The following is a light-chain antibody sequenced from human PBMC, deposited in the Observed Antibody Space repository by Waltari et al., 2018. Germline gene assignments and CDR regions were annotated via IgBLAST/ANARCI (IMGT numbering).Light chain of an antibody. CDR3: QHVYSYPVT. V-gene: IGKV1-5*03. CDR2: KAS. CDR1: QSISSW. J-gene: IGKJ4*01. Sequence: DIQMTQYPSTLSASVGDRVTITCRASQSISSWLAWYQQRPGKAPRLLIYKASTLESGVPSRFSGGKSGTEFTLTISSLQPEDFATYFCQHVYSYPVTFGGGTTLDI.